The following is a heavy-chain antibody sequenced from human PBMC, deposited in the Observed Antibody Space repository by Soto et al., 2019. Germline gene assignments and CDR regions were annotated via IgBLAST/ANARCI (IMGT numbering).Heavy chain of an antibody. CDR1: GYTFTGYY. CDR3: ARGPPRRLRFLEWLLYGDSPLTFDY. V-gene: IGHV1-2*04. D-gene: IGHD3-3*01. J-gene: IGHJ4*02. CDR2: VNPNSGGT. Sequence: GASVKVSCKASGYTFTGYYMHWVRQAPGQGLEWMGWVNPNSGGTNYAQKFQGWVTMTRDTSISTAYMELSRLRSDDTAVYYCARGPPRRLRFLEWLLYGDSPLTFDYWGQGTLVTVSS.